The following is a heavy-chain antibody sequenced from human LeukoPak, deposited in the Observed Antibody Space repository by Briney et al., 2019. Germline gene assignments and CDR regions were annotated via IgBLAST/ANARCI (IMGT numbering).Heavy chain of an antibody. CDR2: ISGTGFTT. Sequence: GGSLRLSCAASGFTFGNFVINWIRQAPGKGLEWVSSISGTGFTTKYADSVKGRFTISRDNSKNTLYLQMNSLRAEDTAVYYCAKGVAAGGNYYYYYGMDVWGQGTTVTVSS. CDR3: AKGVAAGGNYYYYYGMDV. V-gene: IGHV3-23*01. D-gene: IGHD4-23*01. CDR1: GFTFGNFV. J-gene: IGHJ6*02.